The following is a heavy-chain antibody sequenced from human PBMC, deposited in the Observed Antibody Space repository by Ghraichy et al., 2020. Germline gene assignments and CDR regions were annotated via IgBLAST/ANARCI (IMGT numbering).Heavy chain of an antibody. J-gene: IGHJ5*02. D-gene: IGHD6-19*01. CDR2: ITGSGGT. Sequence: GGSLRLSCAASGFTFSSYGLSWVRQPPGKGLEWVSTITGSGGTFYADSVKGRFTISSDKSTNTLYLQMNSLRAEDTAIYYCAKGAYSSVWRNWFDPWGQGTLVTVSS. CDR3: AKGAYSSVWRNWFDP. CDR1: GFTFSSYG. V-gene: IGHV3-23*01.